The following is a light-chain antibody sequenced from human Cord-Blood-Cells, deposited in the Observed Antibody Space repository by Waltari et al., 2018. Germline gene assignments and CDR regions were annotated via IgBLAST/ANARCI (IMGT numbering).Light chain of an antibody. CDR2: WAS. V-gene: IGKV4-1*01. Sequence: DIVMTQSPDSLAVSLGERATINCKSSQRVLYSSNNKNYLAWYHQKPGQPPKLLIYWASTRESGVPDRFSGSGSGTDFTLSISTLQAEDVAVYYGQQYYSTPYSFGQGTKLEIK. J-gene: IGKJ2*03. CDR1: QRVLYSSNNKNY. CDR3: QQYYSTPYS.